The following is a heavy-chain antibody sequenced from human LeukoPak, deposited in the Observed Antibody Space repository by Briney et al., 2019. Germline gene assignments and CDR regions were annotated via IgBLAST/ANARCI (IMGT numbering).Heavy chain of an antibody. Sequence: GAAVKVTRMPSGSTFTSYGICWGRRAPGQGLGWMGWISAYNGNTNYAQKLQGRVTMTTDTSTSTAYMELRSLRSDDTAVYYCARDPQYYFDYWGQGTLVTVSS. J-gene: IGHJ4*02. CDR3: ARDPQYYFDY. CDR1: GSTFTSYG. CDR2: ISAYNGNT. V-gene: IGHV1-18*01.